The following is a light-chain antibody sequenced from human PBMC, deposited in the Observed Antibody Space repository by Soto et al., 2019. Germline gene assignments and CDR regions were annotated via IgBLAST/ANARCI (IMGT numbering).Light chain of an antibody. J-gene: IGLJ1*01. V-gene: IGLV2-14*03. CDR1: NSDVGGYNF. CDR2: DVN. CDR3: GSYTSGNTLV. Sequence: QSVLTQPASVSGSPGQSITISCTGTNSDVGGYNFVSWYQHHPGKAPKLMIFDVNNRPSGVSNRFSGSKSVNTASLTISGLQAEDEADYYCGSYTSGNTLVFGTGTKVTV.